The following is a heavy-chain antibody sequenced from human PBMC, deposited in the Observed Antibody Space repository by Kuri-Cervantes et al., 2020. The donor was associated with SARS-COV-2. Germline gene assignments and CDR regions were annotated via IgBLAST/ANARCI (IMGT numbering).Heavy chain of an antibody. V-gene: IGHV4-59*11. Sequence: SETLSLTCTASGGSISGHYWIWIRQPPGKGLEWIAYIHYSGSTNCNSSLKSRVTISVDTSKNHFSLQMRSVTAADTAVYYCARVPDYPYYIHYHNFYMDVWGRGTTVTVSS. CDR3: ARVPDYPYYIHYHNFYMDV. J-gene: IGHJ6*03. D-gene: IGHD3-22*01. CDR2: IHYSGST. CDR1: GGSISGHY.